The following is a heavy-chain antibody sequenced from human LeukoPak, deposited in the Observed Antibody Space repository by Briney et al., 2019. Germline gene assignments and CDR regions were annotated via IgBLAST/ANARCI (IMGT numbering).Heavy chain of an antibody. V-gene: IGHV4-61*02. CDR1: GGSISSASYY. CDR3: ARDYRLEGAFDI. Sequence: PSETLSLTCTVSGGSISSASYYWSWIRQPAGKGLEWIGRIYTSGNPNYNPSLKGRVTISLDTSKTQFSLKLSSVTAADTAIYYCARDYRLEGAFDIWGQGTMVTVSS. J-gene: IGHJ3*02. D-gene: IGHD1-1*01. CDR2: IYTSGNP.